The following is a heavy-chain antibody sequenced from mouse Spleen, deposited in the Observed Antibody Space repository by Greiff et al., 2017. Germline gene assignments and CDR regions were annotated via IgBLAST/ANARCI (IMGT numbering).Heavy chain of an antibody. J-gene: IGHJ4*01. D-gene: IGHD1-1*01. CDR2: IYPRSGNT. Sequence: QVQLKESGAELARPGASVKLSCKASGYTFTSYGISWVKQRTGQGLEWIGEIYPRSGNTYYNEKFKGKATLTADKSSSTAYMELRSLTSEDSAVYFCARRGITTVVGDYAMDYWGQGTSVTVSS. CDR3: ARRGITTVVGDYAMDY. V-gene: IGHV1-81*01. CDR1: GYTFTSYG.